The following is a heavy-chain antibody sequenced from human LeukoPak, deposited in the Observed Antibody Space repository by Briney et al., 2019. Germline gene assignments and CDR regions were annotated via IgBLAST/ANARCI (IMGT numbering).Heavy chain of an antibody. V-gene: IGHV3-21*01. CDR2: ISSSSSYI. Sequence: GGSLRLSCAASGFTFSSYSMNWVRQAPGKGLEWVSSISSSSSYIYYADSVKGRFTISRDNAKNSLYLQMNSLRAEDTAVYYCATDRNSGKYYDYWGQGTLVTVSS. CDR3: ATDRNSGKYYDY. J-gene: IGHJ4*02. CDR1: GFTFSSYS. D-gene: IGHD1-26*01.